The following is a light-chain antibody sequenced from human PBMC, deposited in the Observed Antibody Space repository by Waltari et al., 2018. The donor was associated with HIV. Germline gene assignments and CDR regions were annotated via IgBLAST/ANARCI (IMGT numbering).Light chain of an antibody. CDR1: SPNIGSNF. CDR2: RDS. CDR3: AAWDDTLSGRV. V-gene: IGLV1-47*01. J-gene: IGLJ3*02. Sequence: QSVLTQSPSASGTPGQRVIISCSGSSPNIGSNFVYWYQVLPGRAPKLCSFRDSERPSGAPDRFSASKSGTSASLAISGLRAEDEGHYYCAAWDDTLSGRVFGGGTKLTVL.